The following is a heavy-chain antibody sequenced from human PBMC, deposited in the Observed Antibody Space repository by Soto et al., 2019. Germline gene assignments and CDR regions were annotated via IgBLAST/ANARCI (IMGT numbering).Heavy chain of an antibody. D-gene: IGHD3-3*01. J-gene: IGHJ4*02. CDR2: INHSGST. CDR3: ARLQWDFKTNDFWPHYFDY. Sequence: PSETLSLTCAVYGGSFCGYYWSWIRQPPGKGLEWIGEINHSGSTNYNPSLKSRVTISVDTSKNQFSLKLSSVTAADTAVYYCARLQWDFKTNDFWPHYFDYWGQGTLVTVSS. V-gene: IGHV4-34*01. CDR1: GGSFCGYY.